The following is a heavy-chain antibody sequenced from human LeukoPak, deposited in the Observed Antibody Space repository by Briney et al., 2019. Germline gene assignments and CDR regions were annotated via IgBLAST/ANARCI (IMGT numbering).Heavy chain of an antibody. CDR3: ARGRSLLSRYDY. J-gene: IGHJ4*02. V-gene: IGHV4-34*01. D-gene: IGHD3-10*01. CDR2: INHSGST. CDR1: GGSFSGYY. Sequence: SETLSLTCAAYGGSFSGYYWSWIRQPPGKGLEWIGEINHSGSTNYNPSLKSRVTISVDTSKNQFSLKLSSVTAADTAVYYCARGRSLLSRYDYWGQGTLVTVSS.